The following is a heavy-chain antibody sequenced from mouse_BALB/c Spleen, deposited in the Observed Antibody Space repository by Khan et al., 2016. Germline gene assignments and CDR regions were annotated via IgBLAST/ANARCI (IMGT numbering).Heavy chain of an antibody. CDR3: ARWGLRWYFDV. D-gene: IGHD2-2*01. CDR1: GYTFTDYA. J-gene: IGHJ1*01. CDR2: ISTYSGNT. V-gene: IGHV1S137*01. Sequence: QVQLQQSGPELVRPGVSVKISCKGSGYTFTDYAMHWVKQSHGKSLEWIGVISTYSGNTNYNQKFKGKATMTVDKSSSTAYMELARMTSEDSAIYYCARWGLRWYFDVWAQGPRSPSPQ.